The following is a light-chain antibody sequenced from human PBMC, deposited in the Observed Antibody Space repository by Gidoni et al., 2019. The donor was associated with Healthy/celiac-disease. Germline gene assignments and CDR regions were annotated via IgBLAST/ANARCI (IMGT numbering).Light chain of an antibody. CDR1: QSISSY. Sequence: DIQVPVSPPSLSASVGDRDTITCRASQSISSYLNWYQQKPGKAPKLLIYAASSLQSGVPSRFSGSGSGTDFTLTISSLQPEDFATYYCQQSYSTPRTFGGGTKVEIK. V-gene: IGKV1-39*01. CDR3: QQSYSTPRT. J-gene: IGKJ4*01. CDR2: AAS.